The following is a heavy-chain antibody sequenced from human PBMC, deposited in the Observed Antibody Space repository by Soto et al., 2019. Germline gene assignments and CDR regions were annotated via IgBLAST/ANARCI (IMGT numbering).Heavy chain of an antibody. D-gene: IGHD5-12*01. J-gene: IGHJ6*02. V-gene: IGHV4-30-4*08. CDR1: VGSISIGDYY. Sequence: ILSVTCSLSVGSISIGDYYWSGIRQPPGKGLEWIGYIYYSGSTYYNPSLKSRVTISVDTSKNQFSLKLSSVTAADTAVYYCVGPVAYYYGMDVWGQGTPVTGSS. CDR2: IYYSGST. CDR3: VGPVAYYYGMDV.